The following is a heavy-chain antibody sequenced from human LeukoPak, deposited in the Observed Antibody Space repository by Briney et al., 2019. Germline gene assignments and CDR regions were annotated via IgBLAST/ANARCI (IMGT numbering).Heavy chain of an antibody. D-gene: IGHD3-3*01. V-gene: IGHV4-59*01. J-gene: IGHJ5*02. CDR3: TRDSKYYDFWSGYYGGWFDP. CDR1: GASISSYF. Sequence: SETLSLTCTVSGASISSYFWTWIRQSPGKGLEWIGYISNIGSTNYNPSLKSRVTISGDTSKNQFSLKLSSVTAADTAVYYCTRDSKYYDFWSGYYGGWFDPWGQGTLVTVSS. CDR2: ISNIGST.